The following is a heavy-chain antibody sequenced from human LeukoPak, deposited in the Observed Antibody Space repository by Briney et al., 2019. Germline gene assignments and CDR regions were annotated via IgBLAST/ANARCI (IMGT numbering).Heavy chain of an antibody. D-gene: IGHD3-22*01. CDR1: GFTFSNYN. V-gene: IGHV3-48*01. J-gene: IGHJ4*02. CDR3: ARRAGDYSHPYDY. CDR2: ISSSSSSI. Sequence: PGGSLRLSCAASGFTFSNYNMNWVRQAPGKGLEWVSNISSSSSSIFYADSVKGRFTISRDNAKNSVYLQMNSLRAEDTAVYYCARRAGDYSHPYDYWGQGTLVTVSS.